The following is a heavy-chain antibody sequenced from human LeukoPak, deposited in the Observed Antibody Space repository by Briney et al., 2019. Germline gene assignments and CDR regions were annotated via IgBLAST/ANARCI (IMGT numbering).Heavy chain of an antibody. CDR3: AKEKVVTLPAYFDY. Sequence: GGSLRLSCAASGFTFSSYSMNWVRQAPGKGLEWVSGISGSGGSTNYADSVKGRFTISRDNSKNTLYLQMNSLRAEDTAVYYCAKEKVVTLPAYFDYWGQGTLVTVSS. CDR1: GFTFSSYS. J-gene: IGHJ4*02. CDR2: ISGSGGST. D-gene: IGHD4-23*01. V-gene: IGHV3-23*01.